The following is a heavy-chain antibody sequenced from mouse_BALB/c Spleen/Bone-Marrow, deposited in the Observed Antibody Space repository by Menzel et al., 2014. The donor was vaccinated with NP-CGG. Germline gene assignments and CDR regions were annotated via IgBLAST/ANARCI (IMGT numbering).Heavy chain of an antibody. CDR2: IYPGGGHI. CDR1: GYAFTNYW. J-gene: IGHJ4*01. V-gene: IGHV1-63*01. CDR3: ARRDYDGYPYALDY. D-gene: IGHD2-3*01. Sequence: VQLQLSGAELVRPGTSVKISCKASGYAFTNYWLGWVKQRPGHGLEWIGNIYPGGGHIYYDEKFKGKATLTADKSSSTAYMQLSSLTSEDSAVYFCARRDYDGYPYALDYWGQGTSVTVSS.